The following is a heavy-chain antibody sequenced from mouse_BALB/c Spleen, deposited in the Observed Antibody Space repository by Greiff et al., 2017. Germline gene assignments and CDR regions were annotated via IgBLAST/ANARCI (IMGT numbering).Heavy chain of an antibody. CDR3: ARERDYYGSWYFDV. CDR1: GYTFTSYV. V-gene: IGHV1-14*01. CDR2: INPYNDGT. J-gene: IGHJ1*01. Sequence: VQLQQSGPELVKPGASVKMSCKASGYTFTSYVMHWVKQKPGQGLEWIGYINPYNDGTKYNEKFKGKATLTSDKSSSTAYMELSSLTSEDSAVYYCARERDYYGSWYFDVWGAGTTVTVSS. D-gene: IGHD1-1*01.